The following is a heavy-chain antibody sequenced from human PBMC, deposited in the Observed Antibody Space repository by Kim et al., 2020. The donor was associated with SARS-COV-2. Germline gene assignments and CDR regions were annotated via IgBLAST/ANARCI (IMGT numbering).Heavy chain of an antibody. Sequence: GGSLRLSCSASGFTFGAYWMHWVRRAPGKGLVWVSRISSDGSTSNYADSVKGRFTISRDSATLYLQMNSLRAEDTAVYYCARGKQRIDMVRGALRYHYSAMDVWGQGTTVTVSS. CDR2: ISSDGSTS. CDR1: GFTFGAYW. CDR3: ARGKQRIDMVRGALRYHYSAMDV. D-gene: IGHD3-10*01. V-gene: IGHV3-74*01. J-gene: IGHJ6*02.